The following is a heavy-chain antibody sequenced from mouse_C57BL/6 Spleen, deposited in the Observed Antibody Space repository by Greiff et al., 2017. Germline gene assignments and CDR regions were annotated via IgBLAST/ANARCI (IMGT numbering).Heavy chain of an antibody. CDR1: GFNIKDYY. CDR3: TRDYYGRDFDY. CDR2: IDPEDGDT. J-gene: IGHJ2*01. D-gene: IGHD1-1*01. V-gene: IGHV14-1*01. Sequence: EVQLQQSGAELVMPGASVKLSCTASGFNIKDYYMHWVKQRPEQGLEWIGRIDPEDGDTEYAPKFQGKATMTADTSSNTAYLQLSSLTSEDTAVYYCTRDYYGRDFDYWGQGTTLTVSS.